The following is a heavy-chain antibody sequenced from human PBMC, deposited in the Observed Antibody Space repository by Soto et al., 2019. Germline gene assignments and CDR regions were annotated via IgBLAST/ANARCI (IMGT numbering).Heavy chain of an antibody. D-gene: IGHD2-8*01. Sequence: AKMVQSGAEVKKPGASVKVSCSTSGYTFTTYGGTWVRQAPGQGLEWMGGISGYNGDINYADRLQGRLTMTTDTSTSTSYTELRSLRPEHKAVYYCARDVGLLRLYSYASCYLGAWGQETLVTVSS. CDR2: ISGYNGDI. CDR3: ARDVGLLRLYSYASCYLGA. CDR1: GYTFTTYG. J-gene: IGHJ5*02. V-gene: IGHV1-18*01.